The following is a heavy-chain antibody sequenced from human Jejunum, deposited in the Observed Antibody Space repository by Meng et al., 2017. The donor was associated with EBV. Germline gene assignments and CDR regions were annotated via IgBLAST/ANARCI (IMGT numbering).Heavy chain of an antibody. CDR3: SRDLVGSNDY. D-gene: IGHD2-8*02. J-gene: IGHJ4*02. CDR2: INEDGATT. CDR1: GFTFSSYW. V-gene: IGHV3-74*01. Sequence: EVQVVEAGGALVQPGGSLRLSCAASGFTFSSYWMHWVRQAPGKGLVWVSRINEDGATTTYADSVKGRFTISRDNAKNTLYLQMNSLRAEDTAVYYCSRDLVGSNDYWGQGTLVTVSS.